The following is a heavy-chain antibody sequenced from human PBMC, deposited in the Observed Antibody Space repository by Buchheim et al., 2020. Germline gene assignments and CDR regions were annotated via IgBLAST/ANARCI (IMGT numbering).Heavy chain of an antibody. V-gene: IGHV3-33*01. CDR1: GFTFSSYG. CDR2: IWYDGSNK. Sequence: QAQLVESGGGVVQPGRSLRLSCAASGFTFSSYGMHWVRQAPGKGLEWVAVIWYDGSNKYYADSVKGRFTISRDNSKNTLYLQMNSLRAEDTAVYYCARSRHIVVVTELDPWGQGTL. J-gene: IGHJ5*02. CDR3: ARSRHIVVVTELDP. D-gene: IGHD2-21*02.